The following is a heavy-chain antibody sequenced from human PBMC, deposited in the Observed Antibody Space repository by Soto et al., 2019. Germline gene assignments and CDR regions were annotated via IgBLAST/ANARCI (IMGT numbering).Heavy chain of an antibody. D-gene: IGHD2-15*01. J-gene: IGHJ4*02. CDR1: GYTFTSYY. Sequence: ASVKVSCKASGYTFTSYYMHWVRQAPGQGLEWMGIINPSGGSTSYARKFQGRVTMTRDTSTSTVYMELSSLRSEDTAVYYCARGPYCSGGSCYSGIYYFDYWGQGTLVTVSS. V-gene: IGHV1-46*01. CDR2: INPSGGST. CDR3: ARGPYCSGGSCYSGIYYFDY.